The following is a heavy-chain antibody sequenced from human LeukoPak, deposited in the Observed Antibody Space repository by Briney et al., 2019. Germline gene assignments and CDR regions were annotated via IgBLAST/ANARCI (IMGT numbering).Heavy chain of an antibody. CDR2: IYYSGST. CDR3: ARVGYYYGSGRVDP. CDR1: GGSISSYY. V-gene: IGHV4-59*01. J-gene: IGHJ5*02. Sequence: SETLSLTCTVSGGSISSYYWSWIRQPPGKGLEWIGYIYYSGSTNYNPSLKSRVTISVDTSKNQFSLKLSSVTAAHTAVYYCARVGYYYGSGRVDPWGQGTLVTVSS. D-gene: IGHD3-10*01.